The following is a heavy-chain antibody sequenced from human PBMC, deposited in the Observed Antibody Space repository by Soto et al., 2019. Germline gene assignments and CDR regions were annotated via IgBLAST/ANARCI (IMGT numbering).Heavy chain of an antibody. J-gene: IGHJ4*02. CDR3: ARARIVVAGTIVDY. D-gene: IGHD6-19*01. CDR1: GGSVRSGNHF. CDR2: MYYTGVT. V-gene: IGHV4-61*01. Sequence: SETLSLTCSVSGGSVRSGNHFWNWIRQPPGRGLEWLGYMYYTGVTNYNPSLKSRVSMSVDTSKNQFSLKLTSVTAADTAVYYCARARIVVAGTIVDYWGQGTLVTVSS.